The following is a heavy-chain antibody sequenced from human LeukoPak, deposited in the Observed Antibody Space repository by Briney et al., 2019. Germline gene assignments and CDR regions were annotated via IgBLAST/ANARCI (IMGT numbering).Heavy chain of an antibody. CDR2: ISGHTGHT. CDR1: GYSFTDYS. V-gene: IGHV1-18*01. Sequence: GASVKVSCTASGYSFTDYSINWVRLAPGQGLEWIGWISGHTGHTEYAQKFQGRVIMATNTSTKTAYMELTNLRSDDTAVYYCARPANLYYSSDAFALWGQGTLVTVSS. D-gene: IGHD2/OR15-2a*01. J-gene: IGHJ3*01. CDR3: ARPANLYYSSDAFAL.